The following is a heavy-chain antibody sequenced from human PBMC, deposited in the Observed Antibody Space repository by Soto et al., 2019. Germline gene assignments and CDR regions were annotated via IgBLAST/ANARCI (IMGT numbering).Heavy chain of an antibody. J-gene: IGHJ4*02. CDR2: IRSKANSYAT. CDR1: GFTFSGSA. D-gene: IGHD3-16*02. CDR3: TRRVVTTFGGSIVDYFDS. V-gene: IGHV3-73*01. Sequence: EVLLVESGGGLVQPGGSLKLSCAASGFTFSGSAIHWVRQASGKGLEWVGRIRSKANSYATAYAASVKGRFTVSRDDSENKAYLQKNSLKHDDTAVYYCTRRVVTTFGGSIVDYFDSWGQGTLVTVSS.